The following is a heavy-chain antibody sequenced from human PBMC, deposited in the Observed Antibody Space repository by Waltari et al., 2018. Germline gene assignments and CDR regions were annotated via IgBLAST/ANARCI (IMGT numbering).Heavy chain of an antibody. D-gene: IGHD6-6*01. CDR3: ARLSIAARRGDAFDI. V-gene: IGHV4-59*08. CDR2: IYYSGST. CDR1: GGSISSYY. J-gene: IGHJ3*02. Sequence: QVQLQESGPGLVKPSETLSLTCTVSGGSISSYYWSWIRQPPGKGLEWIGYIYYSGSTNYNPSLKSRVTISVDTSKNQFSLKLSSVTAADTAVYYCARLSIAARRGDAFDIWGQGTMVTVSS.